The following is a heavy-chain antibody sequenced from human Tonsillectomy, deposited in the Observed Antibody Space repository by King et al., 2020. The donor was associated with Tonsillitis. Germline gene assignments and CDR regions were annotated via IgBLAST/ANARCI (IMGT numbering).Heavy chain of an antibody. D-gene: IGHD2-2*02. CDR1: GYTFTSYG. V-gene: IGHV1-18*01. Sequence: VQSGAEVKKPGASVKVSCKASGYTFTSYGISWVRQAPGQGLAWMGWISAYNGNTNYAQKLQGRVTMTTDTSTSTAYMELRSLRSDDTAVYYCARAILPAAIRFHYYYYMDVWGKGTTVTVSS. J-gene: IGHJ6*03. CDR2: ISAYNGNT. CDR3: ARAILPAAIRFHYYYYMDV.